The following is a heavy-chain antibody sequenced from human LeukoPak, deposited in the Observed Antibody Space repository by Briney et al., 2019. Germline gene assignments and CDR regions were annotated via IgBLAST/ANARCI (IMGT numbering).Heavy chain of an antibody. Sequence: GGSLRLSCAASGFTVISNYMSWVRQAPGKGLEWVSVTYSDGRVHYADSVKGRFTISRDDSKNTLYLQMNSLRAEDTAVYYCARESGYSYGLAGFFDYWGQGTLATVSS. CDR3: ARESGYSYGLAGFFDY. CDR1: GFTVISNY. D-gene: IGHD5-18*01. V-gene: IGHV3-53*01. CDR2: TYSDGRV. J-gene: IGHJ4*02.